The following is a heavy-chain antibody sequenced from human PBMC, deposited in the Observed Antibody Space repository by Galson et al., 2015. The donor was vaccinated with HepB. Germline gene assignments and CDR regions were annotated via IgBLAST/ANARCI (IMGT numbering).Heavy chain of an antibody. CDR3: AKDEWELRAVDY. J-gene: IGHJ4*02. Sequence: SLRLSCAASGFTFSSYGMHWVRQAPGKGLEWVAFIRYDGSNKYYADSVKGRFTISRDTSKNTLYLQMNSLRAEDTAVYYCAKDEWELRAVDYWGQGTLVTVSS. CDR2: IRYDGSNK. V-gene: IGHV3-30*02. CDR1: GFTFSSYG. D-gene: IGHD1-26*01.